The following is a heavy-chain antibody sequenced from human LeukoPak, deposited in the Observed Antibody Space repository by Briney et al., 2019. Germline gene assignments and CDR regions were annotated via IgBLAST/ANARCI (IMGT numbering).Heavy chain of an antibody. CDR3: AKIWFGELSSFDY. Sequence: GGSLRHSCAATGFTFSSYSMNWVRQAPGKGLEWVSYISSSSSTIYYADSVKGRFTISRDNSKNTLYLQMTSQRAEDTAVYYCAKIWFGELSSFDYWGQGTLVTVSS. CDR2: ISSSSSTI. CDR1: GFTFSSYS. J-gene: IGHJ4*02. D-gene: IGHD3-10*01. V-gene: IGHV3-48*01.